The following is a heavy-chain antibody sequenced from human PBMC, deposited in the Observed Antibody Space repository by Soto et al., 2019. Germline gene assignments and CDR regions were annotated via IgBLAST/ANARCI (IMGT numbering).Heavy chain of an antibody. Sequence: GGSLRLSCAASGFTFSGSAMHWVRQASGKGLEWVGRIRSKANSYATAYAASVKGRFTISRDDSKNTAYLQMNSLKTEDTAVYYCTRQLNLRWWEWLNYKDYGMDVWGQGTTVTVS. CDR2: IRSKANSYAT. J-gene: IGHJ6*02. CDR1: GFTFSGSA. D-gene: IGHD3-3*01. V-gene: IGHV3-73*01. CDR3: TRQLNLRWWEWLNYKDYGMDV.